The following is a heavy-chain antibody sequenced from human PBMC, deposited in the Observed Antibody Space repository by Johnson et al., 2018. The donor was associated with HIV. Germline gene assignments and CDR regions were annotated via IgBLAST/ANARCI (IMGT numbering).Heavy chain of an antibody. J-gene: IGHJ3*02. CDR1: GFTFDDYD. Sequence: VQLVESGGYVVRPGGSLRLSCAASGFTFDDYDMTWVRQAPGKGLEWVSGIHWNAGNTGYVDSVKGRFTISRDNAKNSLYLQMNRLRAEDTALYYCARRSGTWDAFDIWGQGTMVTVSS. CDR3: ARRSGTWDAFDI. CDR2: IHWNAGNT. D-gene: IGHD1-26*01. V-gene: IGHV3-20*04.